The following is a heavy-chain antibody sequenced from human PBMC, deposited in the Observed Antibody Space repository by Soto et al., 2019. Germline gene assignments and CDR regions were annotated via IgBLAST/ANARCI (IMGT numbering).Heavy chain of an antibody. J-gene: IGHJ5*02. V-gene: IGHV1-18*04. CDR1: GYNLSTYT. Sequence: QVHLVQSGGEVKKPGASVIVSCKTSGYNLSTYTLNWVRQAPGHGLAWIGWISAKNGNTDSPRKFQGRVTVTMDTSTTTSYMEVRNLRSDDTAVYYWASGYFDHLFDLWGQGTLVTVSS. D-gene: IGHD3-22*01. CDR3: ASGYFDHLFDL. CDR2: ISAKNGNT.